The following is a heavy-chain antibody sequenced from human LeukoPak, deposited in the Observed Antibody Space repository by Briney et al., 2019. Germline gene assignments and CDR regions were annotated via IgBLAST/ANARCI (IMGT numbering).Heavy chain of an antibody. Sequence: GESLKISCQGSGYSFISYWIGWVRQLPGKGLEWMGIIYPGDSDTRYSPSFQGQVTISADKSISTAYLQWNSWKASDTAMYYCARRYYYDSSGYYADAFDIWRQATMLTDSS. CDR1: GYSFISYW. D-gene: IGHD3-22*01. J-gene: IGHJ3*02. CDR3: ARRYYYDSSGYYADAFDI. V-gene: IGHV5-51*01. CDR2: IYPGDSDT.